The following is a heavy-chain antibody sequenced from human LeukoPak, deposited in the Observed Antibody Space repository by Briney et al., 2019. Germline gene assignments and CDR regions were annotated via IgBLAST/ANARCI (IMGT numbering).Heavy chain of an antibody. Sequence: PGGSLRLSCAASGFTFSSYRMHWVRQAPGKGLEGVAVISYDVGKKYYADSVKGRFTISRDNSKNTLYLQMNSLRAEDTAVYYCAKDDYYDTSGYRDWGQGTLVTVSS. V-gene: IGHV3-30*18. J-gene: IGHJ4*02. CDR1: GFTFSSYR. CDR2: ISYDVGKK. CDR3: AKDDYYDTSGYRD. D-gene: IGHD3-22*01.